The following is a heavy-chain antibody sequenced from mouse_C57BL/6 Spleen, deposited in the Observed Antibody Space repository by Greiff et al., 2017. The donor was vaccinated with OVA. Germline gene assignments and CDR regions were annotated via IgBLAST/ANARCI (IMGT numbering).Heavy chain of an antibody. V-gene: IGHV1-15*01. CDR1: GYTFTDYE. D-gene: IGHD1-1*01. CDR3: TRSYGSSSYFDY. Sequence: VQLQQSGAELVRPGASVTLSCKASGYTFTDYEMHWVKQTPVHGLEWIGAIDPETGGPAYNQKFKGKALLTADKSSSTAYMELRSLTSEDSAVYYCTRSYGSSSYFDYWGQGTTLTVSS. CDR2: IDPETGGP. J-gene: IGHJ2*01.